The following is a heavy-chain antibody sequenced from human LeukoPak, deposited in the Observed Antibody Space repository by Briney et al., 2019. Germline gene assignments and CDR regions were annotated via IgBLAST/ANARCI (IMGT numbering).Heavy chain of an antibody. CDR3: ASHLIAVAVTDY. Sequence: GGSLRLSCAASGFTFSDYYMSWIRQAPGKGLEWVSYISSSGSTIYYADSVKGRFTISRDNAKNSLYLQMNSLRAEDTAVYYRASHLIAVAVTDYWGQGTLVTVSS. CDR1: GFTFSDYY. D-gene: IGHD6-19*01. V-gene: IGHV3-11*01. CDR2: ISSSGSTI. J-gene: IGHJ4*02.